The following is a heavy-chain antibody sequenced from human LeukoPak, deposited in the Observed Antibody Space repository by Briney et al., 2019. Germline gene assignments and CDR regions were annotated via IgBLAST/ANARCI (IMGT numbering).Heavy chain of an antibody. J-gene: IGHJ4*02. CDR3: VADFDY. V-gene: IGHV3-30*02. D-gene: IGHD6-19*01. CDR1: GFTFNTYV. Sequence: GGSLRLSCAASGFTFNTYVMHWVRQAPGKGLEWVALIQSDGSNEYYADSVKGRFTISRDNSKNTLYLQMNSLRVEDTAIYYCVADFDYWGQGTLVTVSS. CDR2: IQSDGSNE.